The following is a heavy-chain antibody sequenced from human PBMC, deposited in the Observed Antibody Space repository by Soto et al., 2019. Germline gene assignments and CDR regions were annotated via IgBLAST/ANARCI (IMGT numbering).Heavy chain of an antibody. D-gene: IGHD4-17*01. Sequence: QVRLVESGGGLVKPGGSLRLSCAASGFIFSDYYMSWIRQAPGKGLEWVSYISSGAKTVHYADSVKGRFTVSRDNTKKSLYLDINSLRAEDTAXXXXXXXXLPSDHGLGWDVWGQGTTVT. J-gene: IGHJ6*02. CDR3: XXXXLPSDHGLGWDV. V-gene: IGHV3-11*01. CDR1: GFIFSDYY. CDR2: ISSGAKTV.